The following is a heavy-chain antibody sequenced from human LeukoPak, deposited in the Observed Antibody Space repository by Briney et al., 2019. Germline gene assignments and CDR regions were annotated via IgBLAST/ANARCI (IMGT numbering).Heavy chain of an antibody. Sequence: SGGSLRLSCTASGFTFGEYAISWFRQAPGKGLECVGFIRSKAYGGTTEYAASVKGRFAISRDDSKSIAYLQMNGLKTDDTAGYYCTGLKGTGWPIDYWGQGTLVTVSS. CDR2: IRSKAYGGTT. CDR3: TGLKGTGWPIDY. V-gene: IGHV3-49*03. CDR1: GFTFGEYA. J-gene: IGHJ4*02. D-gene: IGHD6-19*01.